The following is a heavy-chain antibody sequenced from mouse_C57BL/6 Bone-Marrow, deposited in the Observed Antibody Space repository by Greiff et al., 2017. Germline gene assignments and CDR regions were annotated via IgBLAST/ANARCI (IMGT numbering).Heavy chain of an antibody. V-gene: IGHV2-3*01. J-gene: IGHJ1*03. D-gene: IGHD1-1*01. CDR3: AISLFITTVVATRYWYCDV. Sequence: VQLQQSGPGLVAPSQSLSITCTVSGFSLTSYGVSWVRQPPGKGLEWLGVIWGDGSTNYHSALISRLSISKDNSKSQVFLKLNSLQTDDTATYYCAISLFITTVVATRYWYCDVWGTGTTVTVSS. CDR1: GFSLTSYG. CDR2: IWGDGST.